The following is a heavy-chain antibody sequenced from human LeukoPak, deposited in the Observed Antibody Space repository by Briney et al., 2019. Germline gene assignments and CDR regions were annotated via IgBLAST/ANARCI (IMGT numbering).Heavy chain of an antibody. CDR1: GFTFSTYG. J-gene: IGHJ4*02. D-gene: IGHD2-15*01. Sequence: GGTLRLSCAASGFTFSTYGMSWVRQTLGKGLEWVSAINGGGGSTYYADSVKGRFTISRDNSKNTLYLQMNSLRAEDTAVYYCAKAYIVVVEWGQGTLVTVSS. CDR2: INGGGGST. CDR3: AKAYIVVVE. V-gene: IGHV3-23*01.